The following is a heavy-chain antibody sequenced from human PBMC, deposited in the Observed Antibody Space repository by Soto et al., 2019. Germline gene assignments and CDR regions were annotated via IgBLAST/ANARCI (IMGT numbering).Heavy chain of an antibody. J-gene: IGHJ4*02. CDR1: GFTFSGYW. D-gene: IGHD1-26*01. V-gene: IGHV3-7*05. Sequence: EVQLVESGGGLVQPGGALRLSCAASGFTFSGYWMTWVRQAPGTGLEWVANIKQDGRKKNYVDSVRGRFTISRDNAKNSLSLQMNSLRVDDTAVYYCVIDWSSEGDYWGQGTQVTVSS. CDR2: IKQDGRKK. CDR3: VIDWSSEGDY.